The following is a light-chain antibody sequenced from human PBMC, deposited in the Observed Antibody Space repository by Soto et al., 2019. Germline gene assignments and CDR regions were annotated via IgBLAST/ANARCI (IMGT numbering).Light chain of an antibody. J-gene: IGKJ1*01. Sequence: EIVLTQSPGTLSLSPGERATLSCRASQSVDSTYLTWYQQKPGQAPRLLIYGASGRATGIPDRFTAGGSGTEFTLTISSLQSDDLAVYYCQQYDKWPRTFGQGTKVEIK. CDR3: QQYDKWPRT. CDR2: GAS. V-gene: IGKV3-20*01. CDR1: QSVDSTY.